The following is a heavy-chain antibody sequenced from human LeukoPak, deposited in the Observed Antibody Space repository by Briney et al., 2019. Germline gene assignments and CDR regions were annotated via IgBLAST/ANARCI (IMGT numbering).Heavy chain of an antibody. J-gene: IGHJ4*02. Sequence: GGSLRLSCAASGFTFDDYAMHWVRQAPGKGLEWVSSIFPSGGEIHYADSVRGRFTISRDNSKSTLSLQMNSLRAEDTAIYYCATYRQVLLPFESWGQGTLVTVSS. V-gene: IGHV3-23*01. CDR1: GFTFDDYA. CDR3: ATYRQVLLPFES. CDR2: IFPSGGEI. D-gene: IGHD2-8*02.